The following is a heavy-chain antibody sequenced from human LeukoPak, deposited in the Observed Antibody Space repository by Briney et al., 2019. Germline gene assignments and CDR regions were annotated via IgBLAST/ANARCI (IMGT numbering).Heavy chain of an antibody. CDR1: GFTFSSYA. D-gene: IGHD6-6*01. J-gene: IGHJ4*02. CDR3: ARGGSIAARPIDY. Sequence: PGGSLRLSCAASGFTFSSYAMHWVRQASGKGLEYVSAISSNGGSTYYANSVKGRFTISRDNSKNTLFLQMGSLRAEDMAVYYCARGGSIAARPIDYWGQGTLVTVSS. CDR2: ISSNGGST. V-gene: IGHV3-64*01.